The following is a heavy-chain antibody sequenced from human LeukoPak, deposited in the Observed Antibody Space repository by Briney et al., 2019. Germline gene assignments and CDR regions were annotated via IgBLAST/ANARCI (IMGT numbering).Heavy chain of an antibody. CDR3: AKDLTFGDGRWEFDA. Sequence: PGGSLRLSCAGSGFSFGSFAMAWVPQAPGRGLDWVSGVYAGGNTPDYPDSVRGRFTASRDNSKSTLYLQMSSLRVEDTAVYYCAKDLTFGDGRWEFDAWGQGTLVTVSS. CDR2: VYAGGNTP. V-gene: IGHV3-23*03. J-gene: IGHJ5*02. D-gene: IGHD3-16*01. CDR1: GFSFGSFA.